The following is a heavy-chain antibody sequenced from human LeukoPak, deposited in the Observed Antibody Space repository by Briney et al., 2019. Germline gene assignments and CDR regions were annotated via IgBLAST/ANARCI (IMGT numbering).Heavy chain of an antibody. Sequence: ASVKVSCKASGYTFTSYDINWVRQATGQGLEWMGWMNPNSGNTGYAQKFQGRVTMTRNTSISTAYMELSSLRSEDTAVYYCARGPLDYGDLYYWGQGTLVTVSS. J-gene: IGHJ4*02. CDR1: GYTFTSYD. D-gene: IGHD4-17*01. V-gene: IGHV1-8*01. CDR2: MNPNSGNT. CDR3: ARGPLDYGDLYY.